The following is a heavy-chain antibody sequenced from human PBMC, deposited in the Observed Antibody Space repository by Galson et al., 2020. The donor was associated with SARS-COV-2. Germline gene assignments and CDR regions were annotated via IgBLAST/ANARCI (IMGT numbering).Heavy chain of an antibody. CDR1: SGTISSYD. V-gene: IGHV1-69*06. Sequence: SAKVSCKASSGTISSYDISWVRQDPGQGLEWMVGVIPIFGTTNYAQTFQGRVTITADKSTSTAYMELSSLRSEDTAVYYCARTYYYDSSGYFCDYWGQGTTVTVSS. CDR3: ARTYYYDSSGYFCDY. J-gene: IGHJ4*03. D-gene: IGHD3-22*01. CDR2: VIPIFGTT.